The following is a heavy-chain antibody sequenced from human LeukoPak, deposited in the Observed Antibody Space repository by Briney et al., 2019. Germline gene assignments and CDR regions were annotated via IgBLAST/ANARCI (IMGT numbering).Heavy chain of an antibody. V-gene: IGHV3-74*01. CDR1: GFTFNSYW. CDR2: INSDGSST. Sequence: GGSLRLSCAASGFTFNSYWMHWVRQAPGKGLVWVSRINSDGSSTSYADSVKGRFTISRDNAKNTLYLQMNGLRAEDTAVYYCARVIAAAGKLDYWGQGTLVTVSS. J-gene: IGHJ4*02. CDR3: ARVIAAAGKLDY. D-gene: IGHD6-13*01.